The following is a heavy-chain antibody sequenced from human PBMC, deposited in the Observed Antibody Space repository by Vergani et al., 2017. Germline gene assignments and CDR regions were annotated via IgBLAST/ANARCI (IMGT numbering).Heavy chain of an antibody. J-gene: IGHJ6*02. CDR2: IRYDGSNP. Sequence: QEQLLQSGGGVVQPGGSLRLSCIGSGYTFGHFDMHWVRQAPRKGLAWVAFIRYDGSNPQYIDSVKGRFTISRDNSKDTLFLQMNGLRPEDTGTYFCAKKGGSLYYYGVDVWGQGTTITVSS. CDR1: GYTFGHFD. D-gene: IGHD1-26*01. CDR3: AKKGGSLYYYGVDV. V-gene: IGHV3-30*02.